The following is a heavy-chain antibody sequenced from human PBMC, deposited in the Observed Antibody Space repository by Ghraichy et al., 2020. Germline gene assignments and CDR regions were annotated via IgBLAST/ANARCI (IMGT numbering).Heavy chain of an antibody. J-gene: IGHJ4*02. Sequence: GGSLRLSCAASGFTFSSYSMNWVRQAPGKGLEWVSSISSSSGYRYYGDSVKGRFTISRDNAKNSLYLQMNSLRAEDTAVYYCAREGDGADYWGQGTLVTVSS. CDR3: AREGDGADY. D-gene: IGHD3-16*01. V-gene: IGHV3-21*01. CDR2: ISSSSGYR. CDR1: GFTFSSYS.